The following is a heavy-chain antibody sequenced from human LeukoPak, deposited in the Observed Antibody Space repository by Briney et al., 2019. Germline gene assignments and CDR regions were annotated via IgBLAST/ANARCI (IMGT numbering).Heavy chain of an antibody. Sequence: GGSLRLSCAASGFTFSSYGMHWVRQAPGKGLEWVAVISYDGSNKYYADSVKGRFTISRDNSKNTLYLQMNSLRAEDTAVYYCAKLRVPAALYYYYGVDVWGQGTTVTVSS. J-gene: IGHJ6*02. CDR1: GFTFSSYG. CDR2: ISYDGSNK. CDR3: AKLRVPAALYYYYGVDV. D-gene: IGHD2-2*01. V-gene: IGHV3-30*18.